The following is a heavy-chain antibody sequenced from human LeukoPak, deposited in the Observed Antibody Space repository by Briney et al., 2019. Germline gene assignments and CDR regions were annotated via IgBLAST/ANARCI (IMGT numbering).Heavy chain of an antibody. D-gene: IGHD3-3*01. CDR2: IHYSGST. CDR3: ATIFGVANRIDS. V-gene: IGHV4-59*01. Sequence: SETLSLTCTVSGGSISSYYWNWIRQPPGKGLEWIRYIHYSGSTYYNPSLKSRVTISLDTSKNQFSLKVNSVTAADTAVYYCATIFGVANRIDSWGQGTLVTVSS. CDR1: GGSISSYY. J-gene: IGHJ4*02.